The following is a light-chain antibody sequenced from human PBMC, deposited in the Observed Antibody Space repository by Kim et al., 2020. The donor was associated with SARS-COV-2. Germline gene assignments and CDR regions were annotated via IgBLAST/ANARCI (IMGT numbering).Light chain of an antibody. CDR2: EDN. CDR3: QSYDSSNQV. J-gene: IGLJ3*02. Sequence: GKTVTISCTRSSGSIAINYVQWYQQRPGRSPPTVIYEDNQRPSGVPDRFSGSIDSSSNSASLTISGLKTEDEADYYCQSYDSSNQVFGGGTQLTVL. CDR1: SGSIAINY. V-gene: IGLV6-57*01.